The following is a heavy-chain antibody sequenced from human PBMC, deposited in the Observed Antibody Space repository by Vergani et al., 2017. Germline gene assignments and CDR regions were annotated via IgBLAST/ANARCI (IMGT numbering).Heavy chain of an antibody. Sequence: EVQLVESGGGLIQPGGSLRLSCAASGFTVSSNYMSWVRQAPGKGLEWVSVIYSGGSTYYADSVKGRFTISRDNSKNTLYLQMNSLRDEDTAVYYCARVQLHYDSSGYIDYYYYYMDVWGKGTTVTVSS. CDR1: GFTVSSNY. D-gene: IGHD3-22*01. J-gene: IGHJ6*03. CDR3: ARVQLHYDSSGYIDYYYYYMDV. CDR2: IYSGGST. V-gene: IGHV3-53*01.